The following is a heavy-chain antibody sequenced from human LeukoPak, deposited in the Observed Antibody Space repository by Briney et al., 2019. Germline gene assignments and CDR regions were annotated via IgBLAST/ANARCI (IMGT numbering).Heavy chain of an antibody. CDR3: ARGKRYSSGYFDY. D-gene: IGHD6-19*01. CDR1: GGSISSYY. J-gene: IGHJ4*02. V-gene: IGHV4-59*01. Sequence: SETLSLTCTVSGGSISSYYWSWIRQPPGKGLERIGHIYYSGSTNYNPSLKSRVTISVDTSKNQFSLKLSSVTAADTAVYYCARGKRYSSGYFDYWGQGTLVTVSS. CDR2: IYYSGST.